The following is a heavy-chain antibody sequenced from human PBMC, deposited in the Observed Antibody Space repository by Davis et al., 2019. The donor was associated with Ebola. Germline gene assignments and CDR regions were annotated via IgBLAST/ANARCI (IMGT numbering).Heavy chain of an antibody. CDR3: ARGARSGWYYFDY. J-gene: IGHJ4*02. D-gene: IGHD6-19*01. V-gene: IGHV4-59*02. CDR2: MYYSGST. CDR1: GGSVSSYY. Sequence: PSETLSLTCTASGGSVSSYYWSWIRQPPGKGLEWIAYMYYSGSTNYNPSLKSRVTRSVDTSKNHFSLKLSTVTAADTAVYYCARGARSGWYYFDYWGQGTLVTVSS.